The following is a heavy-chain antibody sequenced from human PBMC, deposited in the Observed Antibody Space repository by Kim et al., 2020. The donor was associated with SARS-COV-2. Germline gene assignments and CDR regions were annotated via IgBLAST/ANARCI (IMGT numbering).Heavy chain of an antibody. D-gene: IGHD2-2*02. V-gene: IGHV1-69*13. J-gene: IGHJ6*02. CDR3: ARDGQLGYCSSTSCYTPGGDYYYGMDV. CDR1: GGTFSSYA. CDR2: IIPIFGTA. Sequence: SVKVSCKASGGTFSSYAISWVRQAPGQGLEWMGGIIPIFGTAKYAQKFQGRVTITADESTSTPYMELSSLRSEDTAVYYCARDGQLGYCSSTSCYTPGGDYYYGMDVWGQGTTVTVSS.